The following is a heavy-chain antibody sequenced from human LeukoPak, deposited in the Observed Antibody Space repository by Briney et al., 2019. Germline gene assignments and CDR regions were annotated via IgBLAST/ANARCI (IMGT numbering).Heavy chain of an antibody. J-gene: IGHJ4*02. CDR3: ARAQAYSGRIFDY. D-gene: IGHD1-26*01. V-gene: IGHV6-1*01. CDR2: TYYRSKWYN. Sequence: SQTLSLTCAISGDSVSSNSAAWNWIRQSPSRGLEWQGRTYYRSKWYNEYAVSEKSRITINPDTSKNQFSLQLNSVTPEDTALYYCARAQAYSGRIFDYWGQGTLVTVSS. CDR1: GDSVSSNSAA.